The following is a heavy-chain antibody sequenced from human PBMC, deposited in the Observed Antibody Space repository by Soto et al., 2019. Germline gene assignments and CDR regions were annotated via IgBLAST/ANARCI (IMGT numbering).Heavy chain of an antibody. D-gene: IGHD5-18*01. CDR2: IYSGRST. V-gene: IGHV3-66*02. CDR1: EFNVSNNQ. CDR3: ARDPLWGTAMVLWYFDL. Sequence: PGGSLRLSCTVSEFNVSNNQVSWVRQAPGKGLEWVSVIYSGRSTYYADSVKGRFTISRDNSKNTLYLQMNSLRAEDTAVYYCARDPLWGTAMVLWYFDLWGRGTLVTVSS. J-gene: IGHJ2*01.